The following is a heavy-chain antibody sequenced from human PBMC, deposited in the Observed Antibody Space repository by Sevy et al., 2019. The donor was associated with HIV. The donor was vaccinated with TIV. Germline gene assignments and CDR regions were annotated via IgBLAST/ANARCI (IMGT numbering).Heavy chain of an antibody. J-gene: IGHJ4*02. CDR2: ISSSGSTI. V-gene: IGHV3-48*01. CDR1: GFTFSSYS. CDR3: AREPVIAAAGTFDY. D-gene: IGHD6-13*01. Sequence: GGSLRLSCAASGFTFSSYSMNWVRQAPGKGLEWVSYISSSGSTIYYADSVKGRFTISRDNAKNSLYLQMNSLRAEDTAVYYCAREPVIAAAGTFDYWGQGTLVTVSS.